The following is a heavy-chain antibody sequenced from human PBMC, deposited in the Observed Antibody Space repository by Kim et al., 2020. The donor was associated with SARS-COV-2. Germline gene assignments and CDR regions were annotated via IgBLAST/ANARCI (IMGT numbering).Heavy chain of an antibody. Sequence: GGSLRLSCAASGFTFSIYAMHWVRQAPGKGLEWVAVISYDGSNKYYADSVKGRFTISRDNSKNTLYLQMNSLRAEDTAVYYCARTAYSYAKGGDLYYGMDVWGQGTTVTVSS. J-gene: IGHJ6*02. D-gene: IGHD5-18*01. CDR1: GFTFSIYA. CDR2: ISYDGSNK. V-gene: IGHV3-30-3*01. CDR3: ARTAYSYAKGGDLYYGMDV.